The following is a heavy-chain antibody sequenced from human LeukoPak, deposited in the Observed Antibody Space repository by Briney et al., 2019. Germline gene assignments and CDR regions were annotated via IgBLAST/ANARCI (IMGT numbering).Heavy chain of an antibody. D-gene: IGHD2-2*01. CDR2: IYYSGST. CDR1: GGSISSYY. J-gene: IGHJ6*02. CDR3: ARLSTWAEVYGVYYCYGMDV. V-gene: IGHV4-59*08. Sequence: SETLSLTCTVSGGSISSYYWSWIRQPPGKGLEWIGYIYYSGSTNYNPSLKSRVTISVDTSKNQFSLKLSSVTAADTAVYYCARLSTWAEVYGVYYCYGMDVWGQGTTVTVSS.